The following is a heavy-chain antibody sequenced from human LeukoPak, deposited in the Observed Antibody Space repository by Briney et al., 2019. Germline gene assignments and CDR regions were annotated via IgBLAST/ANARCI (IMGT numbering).Heavy chain of an antibody. CDR2: INSGGDAT. D-gene: IGHD2-21*01. CDR1: GFTFNNYA. J-gene: IGHJ4*02. V-gene: IGHV3-23*01. Sequence: GSLRLSCAGSGFTFNNYAMSWVRQAPGKGLEWVSAINSGGDATAYADSVRGRFTISRDNSKNTLSLQLNSLRADDTAIYYCAKSDCGTIGCKLLDYWGQGTLVTVSS. CDR3: AKSDCGTIGCKLLDY.